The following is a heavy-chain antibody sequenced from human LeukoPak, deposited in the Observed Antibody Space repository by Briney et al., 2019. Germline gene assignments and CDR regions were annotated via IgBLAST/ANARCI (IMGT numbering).Heavy chain of an antibody. J-gene: IGHJ4*02. V-gene: IGHV1-18*01. D-gene: IGHD3-22*01. CDR2: ISPYNGNT. CDR3: ARVKSSSDSYYFDY. Sequence: ASVKVSCKASRYPFTSYGISWVRQAPGEGLEWMGWISPYNGNTNYARNLQGRVTMTTDTSTSTAYMELRSLRSDDTAVYYCARVKSSSDSYYFDYWGQGTLVTVSS. CDR1: RYPFTSYG.